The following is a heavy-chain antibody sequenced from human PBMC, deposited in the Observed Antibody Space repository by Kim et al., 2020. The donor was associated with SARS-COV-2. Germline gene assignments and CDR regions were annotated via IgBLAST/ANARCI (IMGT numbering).Heavy chain of an antibody. V-gene: IGHV4-34*01. J-gene: IGHJ6*01. CDR3: ARAGYSSSWSYYYYYYGM. CDR2: INHSGST. D-gene: IGHD6-13*01. CDR1: GGSFSGYY. Sequence: SETLSLTCAVYGGSFSGYYWSWIRQPPGKGLEWIGEINHSGSTNYNPSLKSRVTISVDTSKNQFSLKLSSVTAADTAVYYCARAGYSSSWSYYYYYYGM.